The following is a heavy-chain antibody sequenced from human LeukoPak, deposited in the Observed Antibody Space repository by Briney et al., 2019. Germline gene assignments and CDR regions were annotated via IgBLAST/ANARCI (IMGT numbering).Heavy chain of an antibody. J-gene: IGHJ5*02. D-gene: IGHD4-17*01. CDR2: IYHSGST. CDR1: GGSISSSNW. Sequence: PSKTLSLTCAVSGGSISSSNWWSWVRQPPGKGLEWIGEIYHSGSTNYNPSLKSRVTISVDKSKNQFSLKLSSVTAADTAVYYCARNYGDYVAWFDPWGQGTLVTVSS. V-gene: IGHV4-4*02. CDR3: ARNYGDYVAWFDP.